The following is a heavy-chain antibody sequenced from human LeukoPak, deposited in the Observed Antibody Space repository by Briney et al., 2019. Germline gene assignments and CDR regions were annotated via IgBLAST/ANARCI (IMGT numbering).Heavy chain of an antibody. CDR1: GFTFSDSW. V-gene: IGHV3-7*01. J-gene: IGHJ6*02. CDR3: ATYTHWVAGEV. Sequence: QSGGSLRLSCAASGFTFSDSWMSWVRQAPGKGLEWVANMNQDGSEKDYVDSVKGRFTISRDNARNSLYLQMGSLRAEDTAVYYCATYTHWVAGEVWGQGTTVTVSS. D-gene: IGHD3-16*01. CDR2: MNQDGSEK.